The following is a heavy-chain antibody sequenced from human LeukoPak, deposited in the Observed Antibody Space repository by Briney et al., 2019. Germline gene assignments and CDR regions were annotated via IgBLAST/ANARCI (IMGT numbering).Heavy chain of an antibody. Sequence: GESLKISCKGSGYSFTSYWIGWVRQMPGKGLEWMGIIYPGDSDTRYSPSFQGQVTISADKSISTAYLQWSSLKASDTAMYYCATAAITEYYYMDVWGIGTTVTVSS. J-gene: IGHJ6*03. CDR1: GYSFTSYW. V-gene: IGHV5-51*01. CDR2: IYPGDSDT. CDR3: ATAAITEYYYMDV. D-gene: IGHD2-2*02.